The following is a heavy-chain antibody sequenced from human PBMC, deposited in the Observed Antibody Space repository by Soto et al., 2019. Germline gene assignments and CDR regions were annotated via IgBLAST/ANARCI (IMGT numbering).Heavy chain of an antibody. CDR2: INSDGSST. J-gene: IGHJ6*02. CDR3: AGSGSYRYYGMDV. V-gene: IGHV3-74*01. Sequence: EVQLVESGGGLVQPGGSLRLSCAASGVTFSSYWMHWVRQAPGKGLVWVSRINSDGSSTSYADSVKGRFTISRDNAKNTLYLQMNSLRAEDTAVYYCAGSGSYRYYGMDVWGQGTTVTVSS. CDR1: GVTFSSYW. D-gene: IGHD3-10*01.